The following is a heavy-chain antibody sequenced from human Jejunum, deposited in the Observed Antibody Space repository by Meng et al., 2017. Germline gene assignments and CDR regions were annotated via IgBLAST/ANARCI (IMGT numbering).Heavy chain of an antibody. V-gene: IGHV3-33*03. Sequence: GESLKISCATSGYTFTSHGLHWVRQAPGKGLEWVAVIWYDDSKKYYADSVKGRFTISRDDSKNTLYLQMNSLRVEDTAVYYCAKDLTGGDYGTEDPFDIWGQGTMVTVSS. D-gene: IGHD4-17*01. CDR1: GYTFTSHG. CDR3: AKDLTGGDYGTEDPFDI. CDR2: IWYDDSKK. J-gene: IGHJ3*02.